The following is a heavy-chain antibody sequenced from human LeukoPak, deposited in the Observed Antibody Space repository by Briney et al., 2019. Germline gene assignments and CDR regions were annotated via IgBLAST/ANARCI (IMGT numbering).Heavy chain of an antibody. CDR3: ARQVFGYDFWSGHFHFDY. CDR1: GGSISSSSYY. V-gene: IGHV4-39*01. Sequence: SETLSLTCTVSGGSISSSSYYWGWIRQPPGKGLEWIGSIYYSGSTYYNPSLKSRVTISVDTSKNQFSLKLSSVTAADTAVYYCARQVFGYDFWSGHFHFDYWGQGTLVTVSS. CDR2: IYYSGST. J-gene: IGHJ4*02. D-gene: IGHD3-3*01.